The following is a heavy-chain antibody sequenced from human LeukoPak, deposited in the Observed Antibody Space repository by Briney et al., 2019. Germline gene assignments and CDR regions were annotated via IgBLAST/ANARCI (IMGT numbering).Heavy chain of an antibody. CDR1: AFTFNTHS. J-gene: IGHJ4*02. CDR3: ATPFDY. V-gene: IGHV3-48*01. CDR2: ISGDSNTI. Sequence: GGSLRLSCVASAFTFNTHSMNWVRQAPGKGLEWLSYISGDSNTIYYADSVKGRFTISRDNGKNSLYLQMNSLRADDTAVYYCATPFDYWGQGTLVTVSS.